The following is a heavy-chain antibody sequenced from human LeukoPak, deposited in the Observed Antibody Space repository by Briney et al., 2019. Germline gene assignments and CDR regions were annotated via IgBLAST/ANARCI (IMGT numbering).Heavy chain of an antibody. V-gene: IGHV3-74*01. D-gene: IGHD6-19*01. CDR3: ATKQWLAPPPDS. CDR1: GFTFSKYW. J-gene: IGHJ4*02. CDR2: INTDGTVT. Sequence: PGGSLRLSYAASGFTFSKYWMLWVRQAPGKGLESVSRINTDGTVTTYADSVEGRFTVSRDNADNTMFLQMNSVRDEDTAVYYCATKQWLAPPPDSWGQGTPVTVSS.